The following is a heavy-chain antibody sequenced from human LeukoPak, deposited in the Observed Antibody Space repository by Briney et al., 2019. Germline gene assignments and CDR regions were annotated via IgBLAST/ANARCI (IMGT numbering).Heavy chain of an antibody. CDR3: ARDLFTAAAGNNWFDP. V-gene: IGHV3-30*03. Sequence: GGSLRLSCAASGFTFSSYGMHWVRQAPGKGLEWVAVISYDGSSKYYADSVKGRFTISRDNSKNTLYLQMNSLSAEDTAVYYCARDLFTAAAGNNWFDPWGQGTLVTVSS. CDR2: ISYDGSSK. CDR1: GFTFSSYG. J-gene: IGHJ5*02. D-gene: IGHD6-13*01.